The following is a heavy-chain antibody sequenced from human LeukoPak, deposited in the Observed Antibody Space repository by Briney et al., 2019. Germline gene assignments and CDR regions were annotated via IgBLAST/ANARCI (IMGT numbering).Heavy chain of an antibody. Sequence: SETLSLTCTVSGVSINTYFWSWIRQPPGKGLEWIGYVYYNGITDYNPSLKSRVSISLDTSKNQFSLRLNSVTAAETAVYYCVSQLGGTTFHWGQGTLVTVSS. D-gene: IGHD1/OR15-1a*01. CDR3: VSQLGGTTFH. CDR2: VYYNGIT. CDR1: GVSINTYF. J-gene: IGHJ4*02. V-gene: IGHV4-59*01.